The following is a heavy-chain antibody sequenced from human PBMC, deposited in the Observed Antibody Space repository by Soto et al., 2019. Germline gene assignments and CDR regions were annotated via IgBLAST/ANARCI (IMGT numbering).Heavy chain of an antibody. CDR1: GFTVSSCA. CDR2: ISGSGGST. D-gene: IGHD2-2*01. Sequence: PGGSLRLSCAASGFTVSSCALSWVCQAPGKGLEWVSAISGSGGSTYYADSVKGRCTISRDNSKNTLYLQMNSLRAEDTAVYYCAKDFSGVVPYRMDWFDPWGQGTLVTISS. V-gene: IGHV3-23*01. CDR3: AKDFSGVVPYRMDWFDP. J-gene: IGHJ5*02.